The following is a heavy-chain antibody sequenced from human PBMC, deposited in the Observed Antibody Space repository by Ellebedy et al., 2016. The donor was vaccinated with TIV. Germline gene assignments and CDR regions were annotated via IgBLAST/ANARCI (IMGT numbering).Heavy chain of an antibody. D-gene: IGHD2-15*01. CDR2: ISSHGRNK. Sequence: GGSLRLSXAASGFAFSRCAMHWVRQTPGKGLEWVATISSHGRNKFYADAVKGRFSISRDNSMNTLYLQANSLRAEDTAVYYCARDSWGGSFLVDNYFDSWGQGTLVSVSS. V-gene: IGHV3-30*04. J-gene: IGHJ4*02. CDR1: GFAFSRCA. CDR3: ARDSWGGSFLVDNYFDS.